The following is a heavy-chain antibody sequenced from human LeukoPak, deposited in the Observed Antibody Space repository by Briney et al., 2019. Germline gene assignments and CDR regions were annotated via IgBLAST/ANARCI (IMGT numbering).Heavy chain of an antibody. Sequence: XASGFTFSSYAMHWVRQAPGKGLEGVAVISYDGSNKYYADSVKGRFTISRDNSKNTLYLQMNSLRAEDTAVYYCARDRDYDILTGYPYLIDYWGQGTLVTVSS. V-gene: IGHV3-30*04. J-gene: IGHJ4*02. CDR3: ARDRDYDILTGYPYLIDY. D-gene: IGHD3-9*01. CDR1: GFTFSSYA. CDR2: ISYDGSNK.